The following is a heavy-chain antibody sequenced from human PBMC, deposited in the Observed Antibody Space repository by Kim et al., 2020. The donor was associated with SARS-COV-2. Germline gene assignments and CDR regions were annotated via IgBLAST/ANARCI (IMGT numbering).Heavy chain of an antibody. CDR3: VRGQQSPKF. CDR2: ISEDGSDK. D-gene: IGHD1-1*01. J-gene: IGHJ4*02. CDR1: GFTFSTYW. Sequence: GGSLRLSCVASGFTFSTYWMSWVRQAPERGLEWVATISEDGSDKYYVDSVRGRFTISRDNANTSVYLQMDSLRAEDTAVYYCVRGQQSPKFWGQGALVTVSS. V-gene: IGHV3-7*01.